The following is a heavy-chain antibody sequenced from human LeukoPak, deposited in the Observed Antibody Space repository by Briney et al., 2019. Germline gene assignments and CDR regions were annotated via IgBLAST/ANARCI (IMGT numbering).Heavy chain of an antibody. CDR2: ISSSSSTI. CDR1: GFTFSSYS. Sequence: GGSLRLSCAASGFTFSSYSMNWVRQAPGKGLEWVSYISSSSSTIYYADSVKGRFTISRDNAKNSLYLQMNSLRAEDTAVYYCARDQHIVVVPAAINPGFDPWGQGTLVTVSS. V-gene: IGHV3-48*04. D-gene: IGHD2-2*01. J-gene: IGHJ5*02. CDR3: ARDQHIVVVPAAINPGFDP.